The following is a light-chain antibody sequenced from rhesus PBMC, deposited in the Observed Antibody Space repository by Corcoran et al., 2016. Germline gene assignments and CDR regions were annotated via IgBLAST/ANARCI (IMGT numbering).Light chain of an antibody. CDR3: CSYTTSSSNYI. V-gene: IGLV2S7*01. Sequence: QSAPTQPPSVSGSPGQSVTISCTGTSSDIGGYNYVSWYQQHPGKAPKLMIYGVSNRPSGVSDRFSGSKSGNTASLTISGLQAEDEADYYCCSYTTSSSNYIFGAGTRLTVL. CDR2: GVS. CDR1: SSDIGGYNY. J-gene: IGLJ1*01.